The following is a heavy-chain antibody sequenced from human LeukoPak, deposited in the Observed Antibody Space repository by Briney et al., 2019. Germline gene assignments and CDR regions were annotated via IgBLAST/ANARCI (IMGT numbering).Heavy chain of an antibody. CDR2: INLIGGTT. Sequence: ASVKVSFKASGYTFSSSYMHWVRQAPGQGLEWMGIINLIGGTTSYAQKFQGRVTMTRDMPTSTVYMELSSLMSEDTAVYYCARGGRYSYGFIDRDFDYWGQGTLVTVSS. V-gene: IGHV1-46*01. CDR3: ARGGRYSYGFIDRDFDY. CDR1: GYTFSSSY. J-gene: IGHJ4*02. D-gene: IGHD5-18*01.